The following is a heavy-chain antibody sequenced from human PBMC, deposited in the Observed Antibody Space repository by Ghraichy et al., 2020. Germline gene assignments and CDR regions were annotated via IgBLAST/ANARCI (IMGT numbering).Heavy chain of an antibody. V-gene: IGHV3-30-3*01. J-gene: IGHJ4*02. D-gene: IGHD6-19*01. CDR2: ISYDGTNK. CDR3: ARDGDSSGWSYYFDY. CDR1: GFTFSSYV. Sequence: GGSLRLSCAASGFTFSSYVMHWVRQAPGKGLEWVAFISYDGTNKYYADSVKGRFTISRDNSKNTVYLQMNSLRGEDTAVYYCARDGDSSGWSYYFDYWGQGTLVTVSP.